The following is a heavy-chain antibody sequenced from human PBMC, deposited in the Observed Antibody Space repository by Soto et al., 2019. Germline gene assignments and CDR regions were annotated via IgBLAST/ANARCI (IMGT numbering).Heavy chain of an antibody. J-gene: IGHJ6*02. CDR2: ISGGGTST. D-gene: IGHD3-3*01. Sequence: EVQVLESGGGVVQAGGSLRLSCVASGFILSSSAMSWVRQAPGKGLEWVSAISGGGTSTYYADSVKGRFTISGDSSKNTVYLQMNSLRVEDTALYYCAKGPTIFGVVITFEYYYGMDVWGQGTTVPVSS. V-gene: IGHV3-23*01. CDR3: AKGPTIFGVVITFEYYYGMDV. CDR1: GFILSSSA.